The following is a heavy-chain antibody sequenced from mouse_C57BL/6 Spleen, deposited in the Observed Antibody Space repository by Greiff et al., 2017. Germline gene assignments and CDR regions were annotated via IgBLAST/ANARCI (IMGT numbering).Heavy chain of an antibody. J-gene: IGHJ2*01. D-gene: IGHD1-1*01. CDR2: INPSTGGT. Sequence: EVQLQQSGPELVKPGASVKISCKASGYSFTGYYMNWVKQSPEKSLEWIGEINPSTGGTTYNQKFKAKATLTVDKSSSTAYMQLKSLTSEDSAVYYCARYGAYGSSYFDYWGQGTTLTVSS. CDR1: GYSFTGYY. V-gene: IGHV1-42*01. CDR3: ARYGAYGSSYFDY.